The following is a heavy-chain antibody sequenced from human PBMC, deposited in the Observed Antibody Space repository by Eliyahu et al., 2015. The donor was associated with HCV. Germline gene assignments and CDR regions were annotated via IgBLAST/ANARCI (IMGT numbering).Heavy chain of an antibody. V-gene: IGHV3-33*01. D-gene: IGHD4-17*01. Sequence: QVQLVESGGGVVQPGRSLRLSCAASGFTFSSYXMHWVRQXPGKGXGWVAVIWYDGSNKYYAXSVKGRFTISRDNSKNTLYLQMNSLRAEDTAVYYCARDGYGDYVMSLAGWGYFDYWGQGTLVTVSS. CDR2: IWYDGSNK. CDR1: GFTFSSYX. J-gene: IGHJ4*02. CDR3: ARDGYGDYVMSLAGWGYFDY.